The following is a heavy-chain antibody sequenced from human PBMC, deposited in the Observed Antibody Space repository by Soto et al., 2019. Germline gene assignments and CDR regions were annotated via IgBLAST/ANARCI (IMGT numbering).Heavy chain of an antibody. CDR1: GGSISSSSYY. J-gene: IGHJ4*02. Sequence: SETLSLTCTVSGGSISSSSYYWGWIRQPPGKGLEWIGSIYYSGSTYYNPSLKSRVTISVDTSKNQFSLKLSSVTAADTAVYYCARHRYYYDSSGYYYFGPNFDYWGQGTLVTVSS. V-gene: IGHV4-39*01. CDR3: ARHRYYYDSSGYYYFGPNFDY. D-gene: IGHD3-22*01. CDR2: IYYSGST.